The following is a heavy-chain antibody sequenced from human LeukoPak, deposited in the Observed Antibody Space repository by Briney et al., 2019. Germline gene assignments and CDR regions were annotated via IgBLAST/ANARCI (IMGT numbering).Heavy chain of an antibody. Sequence: GGSLRLSCAASGFTFSSYGMYWVRQAPGKGLEWVAFIRYDGGDKYYADSVKGRFTISRDNSKNNLYLQVNTLRADDTALYYCAKGAAVAVLDYWGQGTLVTVSS. D-gene: IGHD6-19*01. J-gene: IGHJ4*02. CDR1: GFTFSSYG. CDR3: AKGAAVAVLDY. V-gene: IGHV3-30*02. CDR2: IRYDGGDK.